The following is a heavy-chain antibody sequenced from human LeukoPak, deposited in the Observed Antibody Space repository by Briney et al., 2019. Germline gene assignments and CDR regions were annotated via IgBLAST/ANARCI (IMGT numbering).Heavy chain of an antibody. CDR3: AKDAGRYYYDSRLDY. CDR2: MRYDGSNK. D-gene: IGHD3-22*01. V-gene: IGHV3-30*02. CDR1: GFTFSSYG. Sequence: GGSLRLSCAASGFTFSSYGMHWVRQAPGKGLEWVAFMRYDGSNKYYADSVKGRFTISRDNSKNTLYLQMNSLRAEDTAVYYCAKDAGRYYYDSRLDYWGQGTLVTVSS. J-gene: IGHJ4*02.